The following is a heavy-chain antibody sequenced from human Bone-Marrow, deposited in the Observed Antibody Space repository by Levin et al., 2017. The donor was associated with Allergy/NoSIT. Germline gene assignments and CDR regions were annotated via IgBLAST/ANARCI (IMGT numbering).Heavy chain of an antibody. CDR2: ISGSGGST. J-gene: IGHJ4*02. Sequence: GGSLRLSCAASGFTFSSYAMSWVRQAPGKGLEWVSAISGSGGSTYYADSVKGRFTISRDNSKNTLYLQMNSLRAEDTAVYYCAKLGRSSGWREGPCWYWGQGTLVTVSS. D-gene: IGHD6-19*01. V-gene: IGHV3-23*01. CDR1: GFTFSSYA. CDR3: AKLGRSSGWREGPCWY.